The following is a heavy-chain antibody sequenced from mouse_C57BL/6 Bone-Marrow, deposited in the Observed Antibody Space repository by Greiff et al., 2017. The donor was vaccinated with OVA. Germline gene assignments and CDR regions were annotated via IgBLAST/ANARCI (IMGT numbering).Heavy chain of an antibody. J-gene: IGHJ3*01. CDR3: VRPNAPMDYDEFAY. D-gene: IGHD2-4*01. Sequence: EVQLVESGGGLVQPKGSLKLSCAASGFSFNTYAMNWVRQAPGKGLEWVARIRSKSNNYATYYADSVKDRFTISRDDSESMLYLQMNNLKTEDTAMYYCVRPNAPMDYDEFAYWGQGTLVTVSA. CDR1: GFSFNTYA. CDR2: IRSKSNNYAT. V-gene: IGHV10-1*01.